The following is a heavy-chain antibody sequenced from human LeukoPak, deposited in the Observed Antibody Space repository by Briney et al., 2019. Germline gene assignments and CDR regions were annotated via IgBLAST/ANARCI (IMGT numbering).Heavy chain of an antibody. Sequence: GGSLRLSCAASGFTFSSYWMSWVRQAPGKGLEWVANIKKDGSEKYYVDSVKGRFTISRDNAKNSLYLQMNSLRAEDTAVYYCARDGTAAGLYFDLWGQGTPVTVSS. V-gene: IGHV3-7*01. CDR3: ARDGTAAGLYFDL. D-gene: IGHD6-13*01. CDR2: IKKDGSEK. CDR1: GFTFSSYW. J-gene: IGHJ4*01.